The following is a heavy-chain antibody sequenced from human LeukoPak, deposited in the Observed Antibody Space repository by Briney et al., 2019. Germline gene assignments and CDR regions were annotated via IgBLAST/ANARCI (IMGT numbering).Heavy chain of an antibody. CDR2: ITSSSSAK. CDR1: GFTVSSNY. J-gene: IGHJ4*02. Sequence: TGGSLRLSCAASGFTVSSNYMSRVRQAPGKGLEWVSYITSSSSAKYYADSVKGRFTISRDNAENSLYLQMNSLRAEDTAVYYCTRDQEGSDYWGQGTLVTVSS. V-gene: IGHV3-48*01. CDR3: TRDQEGSDY.